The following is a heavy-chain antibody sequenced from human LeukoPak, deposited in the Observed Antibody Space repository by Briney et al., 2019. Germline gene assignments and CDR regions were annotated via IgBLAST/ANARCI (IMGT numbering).Heavy chain of an antibody. CDR1: GGSFSGYY. V-gene: IGHV4-34*01. CDR2: INHSGST. J-gene: IGHJ6*03. CDR3: AREEHYYDYVWGSYRYYYYMDV. Sequence: SETLSLTCAVYGGSFSGYYWSWIRQPPGKGLEWIGEINHSGSTNYNPSLKSRVTISVDTSKNQFSLKLSSVTAADTAVYYCAREEHYYDYVWGSYRYYYYMDVWGKGTTVTISS. D-gene: IGHD3-16*02.